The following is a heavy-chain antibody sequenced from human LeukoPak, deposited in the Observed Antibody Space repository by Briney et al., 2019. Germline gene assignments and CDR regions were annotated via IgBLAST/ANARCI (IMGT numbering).Heavy chain of an antibody. CDR3: ARKSGSYYDYYYGMDV. D-gene: IGHD1-26*01. V-gene: IGHV1-69*04. Sequence: ASVKVSCKASGGTFSSYAISWVRQAPGQGLEWMGRIIPILGIANYAQKFQGRVTITADKSTSTAYMELSSLRSEDTAVYYCARKSGSYYDYYYGMDVWGQGTTVTVSS. CDR1: GGTFSSYA. J-gene: IGHJ6*02. CDR2: IIPILGIA.